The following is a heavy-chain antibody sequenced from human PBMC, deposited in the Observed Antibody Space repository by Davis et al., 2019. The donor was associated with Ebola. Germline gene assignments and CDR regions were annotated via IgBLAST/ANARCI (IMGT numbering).Heavy chain of an antibody. CDR3: TRLHSSGWDYGY. CDR2: IRSKANSYAT. CDR1: GFTFSGSA. J-gene: IGHJ4*02. Sequence: GGSLRLSCAASGFTFSGSAMHWVRQASGQGLEWVGRIRSKANSYATAYAASVKGRFTISRDDSKNTAYLQMNSLKTEDTAVYYCTRLHSSGWDYGYWGQGTLVTVSS. D-gene: IGHD6-19*01. V-gene: IGHV3-73*01.